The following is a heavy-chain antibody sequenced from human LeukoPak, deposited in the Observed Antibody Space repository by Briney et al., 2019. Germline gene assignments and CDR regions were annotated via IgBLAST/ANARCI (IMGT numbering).Heavy chain of an antibody. D-gene: IGHD3-10*01. CDR2: ISSSSSTI. Sequence: GGSLRLSCAASGSTFSSYSMNWVRQAPGKGLEWVSYISSSSSTIYYADSVKGRFTISRDNAKNSLYLQMNSLRAEDTAVYYCASGAGYYYGSGSHLGWLDPWGQGTLVTVSS. J-gene: IGHJ5*02. V-gene: IGHV3-48*01. CDR3: ASGAGYYYGSGSHLGWLDP. CDR1: GSTFSSYS.